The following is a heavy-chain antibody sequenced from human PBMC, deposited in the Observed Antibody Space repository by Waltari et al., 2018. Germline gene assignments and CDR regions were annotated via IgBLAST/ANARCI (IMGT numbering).Heavy chain of an antibody. V-gene: IGHV3-48*01. D-gene: IGHD1-26*01. Sequence: EVQLVESGGGWVQPGGSLRLSCAASGFPFISYSMNWVRQAPGKGLEWVSYISSSSSTIYYADSVKGRFTISRDNAKNSLYLKMNSLRAEDTAVYYCARVKAVGATPFDYWGQGTLVTVSS. CDR2: ISSSSSTI. J-gene: IGHJ4*02. CDR3: ARVKAVGATPFDY. CDR1: GFPFISYS.